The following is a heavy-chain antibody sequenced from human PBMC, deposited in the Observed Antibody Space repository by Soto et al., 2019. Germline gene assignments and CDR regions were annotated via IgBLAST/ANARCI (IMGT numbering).Heavy chain of an antibody. D-gene: IGHD2-21*02. V-gene: IGHV1-69*13. CDR2: IIPIFGTA. J-gene: IGHJ3*02. Sequence: SVKVSCKASGGTFSSYAISWVRQAPGQGLEWMGGIIPIFGTANYAQKFQGRVTITADESTSTAYMELSSLRSEDTAVYYCARAYCGGDCYTVLGDAFDIWGQGTMVTVSS. CDR1: GGTFSSYA. CDR3: ARAYCGGDCYTVLGDAFDI.